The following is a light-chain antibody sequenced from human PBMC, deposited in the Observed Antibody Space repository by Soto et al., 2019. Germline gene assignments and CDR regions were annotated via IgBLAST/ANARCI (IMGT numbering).Light chain of an antibody. CDR2: EVS. CDR1: SSDVGGYNY. CDR3: SSYTGSSTLV. V-gene: IGLV2-14*01. J-gene: IGLJ3*02. Sequence: QSALTQPASVSGSPGQSITISCTGTSSDVGGYNYVSWYQQHPGKAPKLMIYEVSNRPSGVSNRFSGSKSGNTASLTISGLQADDEAEYYCSSYTGSSTLVFGGGTKLTVL.